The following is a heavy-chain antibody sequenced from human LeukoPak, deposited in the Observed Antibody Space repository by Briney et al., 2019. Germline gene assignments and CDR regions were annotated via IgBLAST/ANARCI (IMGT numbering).Heavy chain of an antibody. CDR1: GGSISSSSYY. Sequence: PSETLSLTCTVSGGSISSSSYYWGWIRQPPGKGLEWIGSIYYSGSTYYNPSLKSRVTISVDTSKNQFSLKLSSVTAADTAVYYCAREAYFYDSSAYYVPDWFDPWGQGTLVTVSS. V-gene: IGHV4-39*02. CDR2: IYYSGST. J-gene: IGHJ5*02. D-gene: IGHD3-22*01. CDR3: AREAYFYDSSAYYVPDWFDP.